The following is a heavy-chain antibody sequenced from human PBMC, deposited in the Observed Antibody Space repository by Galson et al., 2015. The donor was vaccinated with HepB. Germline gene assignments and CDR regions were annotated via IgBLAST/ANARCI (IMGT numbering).Heavy chain of an antibody. J-gene: IGHJ3*02. Sequence: SLRLSSAASGFNFSVPAMHWVRQAPGTGLEWVAGMSVNGDHTYPAASVKGRFSISRDNSKKTLHLQLNSLRPDDTALYYCARPRYSAYDYEAFDMWGQGTMVTVSS. CDR1: GFNFSVPA. V-gene: IGHV3-30*04. CDR2: MSVNGDHT. D-gene: IGHD5-12*01. CDR3: ARPRYSAYDYEAFDM.